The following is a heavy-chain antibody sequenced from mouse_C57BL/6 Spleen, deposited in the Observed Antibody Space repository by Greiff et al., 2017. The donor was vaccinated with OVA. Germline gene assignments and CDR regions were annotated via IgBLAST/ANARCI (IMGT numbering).Heavy chain of an antibody. CDR1: GFNIKDDY. V-gene: IGHV14-4*01. D-gene: IGHD1-1*01. CDR3: THDYYGSSYGFAY. Sequence: EVQVVESGAELVRPGASVKLSCTASGFNIKDDYMHWVKQRPEQGLEWIGWIDPENGDTEYASKFQGKATITADTSSNTAYLQLSSLTSEDTAVYYCTHDYYGSSYGFAYWGQGTLVTVSA. J-gene: IGHJ3*01. CDR2: IDPENGDT.